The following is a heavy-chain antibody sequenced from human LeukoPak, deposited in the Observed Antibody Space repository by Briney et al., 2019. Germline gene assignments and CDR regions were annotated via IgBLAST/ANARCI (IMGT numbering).Heavy chain of an antibody. V-gene: IGHV4-31*03. CDR2: ISYSGNT. D-gene: IGHD5-18*01. Sequence: SETLSLTCTVSGXSISSGDYYWGWIRQHPGKGLEWIGYISYSGNTYYNPSLQSRVTISVDTSKTQFSLKLSSVTAADTAVYYCARDLGYGRGFDYWGQGSLVTVSS. CDR3: ARDLGYGRGFDY. CDR1: GXSISSGDYY. J-gene: IGHJ4*02.